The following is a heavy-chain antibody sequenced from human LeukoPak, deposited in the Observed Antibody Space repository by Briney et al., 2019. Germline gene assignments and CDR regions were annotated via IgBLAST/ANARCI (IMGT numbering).Heavy chain of an antibody. V-gene: IGHV3-23*01. CDR1: GFTFASYS. CDR2: ISGGGGST. D-gene: IGHD1-26*01. Sequence: PGGSLRLSCAASGFTFASYSMNWVRQAPGKGLEWVSTISGGGGSTYYADSVKGRFTISRDNSKNTLYLQVNSLRAEDTAVYYCAKGGKWGVTPFDYWGQGTLVTVSS. CDR3: AKGGKWGVTPFDY. J-gene: IGHJ4*02.